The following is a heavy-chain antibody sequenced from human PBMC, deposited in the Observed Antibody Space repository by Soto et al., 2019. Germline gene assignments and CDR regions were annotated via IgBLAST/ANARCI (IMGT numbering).Heavy chain of an antibody. V-gene: IGHV4-31*03. Sequence: QVQLQESGPGLVKPSQTLSLTCTVSGGSISSGGTGSYWTWIRQLPGKGLEWIGYIYYTGNTYYNPYLKSRPTISIDTSGNQFYLKLTSVSAEDAGVYFCRSGHDAYKVRYWGQGTLVTVSS. J-gene: IGHJ4*02. CDR3: RSGHDAYKVRY. D-gene: IGHD1-1*01. CDR1: GGSISSGGTGSY. CDR2: IYYTGNT.